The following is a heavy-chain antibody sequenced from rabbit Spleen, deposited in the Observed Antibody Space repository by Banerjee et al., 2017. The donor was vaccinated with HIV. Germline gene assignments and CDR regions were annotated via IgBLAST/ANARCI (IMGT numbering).Heavy chain of an antibody. J-gene: IGHJ4*01. Sequence: QEQLVESGGGLVKPGASLTLICTASGFSFSSSYDMCWVRQAPGKGLEWVGCIGTGDGKSSYASWAKGRFSLSKASSTTVTLQMPSLTAADTATYFCARDTPGGGDDWPLYFNLWGPGTLFTVS. V-gene: IGHV1S45*01. D-gene: IGHD2-1*01. CDR1: GFSFSSSYD. CDR2: IGTGDGKS. CDR3: ARDTPGGGDDWPLYFNL.